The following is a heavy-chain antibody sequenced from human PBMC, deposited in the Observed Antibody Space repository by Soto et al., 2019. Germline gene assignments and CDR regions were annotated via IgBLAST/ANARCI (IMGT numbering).Heavy chain of an antibody. CDR1: GFIFSDYG. J-gene: IGHJ6*02. V-gene: IGHV3-30*03. CDR2: VSYHGSDK. CDR3: AREILYYDFWSGYNNMRGDYYYYYGMDV. Sequence: GGSLRLSCVVSGFIFSDYGMHWVRQAPDKGLEWVAAVSYHGSDKYYADSVKGRFTVSRDNSDNTLYLQMSSLRAEDTAVYYCAREILYYDFWSGYNNMRGDYYYYYGMDVWGQGTTVTVSS. D-gene: IGHD3-3*01.